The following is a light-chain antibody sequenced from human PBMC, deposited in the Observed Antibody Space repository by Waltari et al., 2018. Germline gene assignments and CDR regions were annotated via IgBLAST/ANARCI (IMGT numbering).Light chain of an antibody. CDR1: QDISHY. CDR3: QKYNSAPPFT. V-gene: IGKV1-33*01. J-gene: IGKJ3*01. Sequence: DIQVTQSPSSLSASVGDRVTITCQASQDISHYLNWYQQRPGKAPKVLIYDATLLKIGVPSRFSGSGSGTDFTLTISSLQPEDVATYYCQKYNSAPPFTFGPGTKVDIK. CDR2: DAT.